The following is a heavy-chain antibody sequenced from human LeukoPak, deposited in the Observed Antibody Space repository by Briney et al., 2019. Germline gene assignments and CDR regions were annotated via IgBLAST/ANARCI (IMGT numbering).Heavy chain of an antibody. Sequence: PGGSLILSCAASGFTFSGYSMNWVRQAPGKGLEWVSSISSTSSYIYYADSVKGRFSISRDNAKNSLYLQMNSLRVEDTAVYYCARDSGSYSCDHWGQGTPVTVSS. CDR1: GFTFSGYS. CDR2: ISSTSSYI. D-gene: IGHD1-26*01. V-gene: IGHV3-21*01. J-gene: IGHJ4*02. CDR3: ARDSGSYSCDH.